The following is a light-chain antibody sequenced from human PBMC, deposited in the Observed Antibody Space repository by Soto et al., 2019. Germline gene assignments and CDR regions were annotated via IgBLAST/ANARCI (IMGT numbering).Light chain of an antibody. CDR3: QQTYKNSWP. V-gene: IGKV1-39*01. CDR2: GAS. Sequence: SRSSLSASVGDRVTITCRASHCIDFYLNCCQQKPWQSPNLLFYGASNLQSGSPSLFIGSGYATDFSLTISSLQPEVFPTYYCQQTYKNSWPFGPGIKVDIK. J-gene: IGKJ1*01. CDR1: HCIDFY.